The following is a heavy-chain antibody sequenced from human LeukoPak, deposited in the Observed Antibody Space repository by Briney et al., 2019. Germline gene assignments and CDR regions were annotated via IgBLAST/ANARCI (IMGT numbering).Heavy chain of an antibody. V-gene: IGHV1-2*02. CDR3: ARDRRGTGNSFDY. D-gene: IGHD2-8*02. Sequence: ASVKVSCKASGYTFTGYYMHWVRQARGQGLEWMGWINPNSGGTNYAQKFQGRVTMTSDTSISTAYMELSRLRSDDTAVYYCARDRRGTGNSFDYWGQGTLVTVSS. CDR2: INPNSGGT. J-gene: IGHJ4*02. CDR1: GYTFTGYY.